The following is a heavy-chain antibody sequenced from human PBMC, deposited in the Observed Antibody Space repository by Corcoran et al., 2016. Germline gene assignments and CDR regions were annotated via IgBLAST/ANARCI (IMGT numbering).Heavy chain of an antibody. J-gene: IGHJ4*02. V-gene: IGHV4-39*07. D-gene: IGHD2-8*02. Sequence: QLHLQESGPGPVKPSETLSLTCTVSGGSISSSTSYWAWIRQPPGKGLEWIGTIHYGGTAYYNPSLKSRVTISIDTSKSQFSLKLKSVTAAATAVDYCATHWTGSYYHYDYWGQGTLVTVSS. CDR3: ATHWTGSYYHYDY. CDR2: IHYGGTA. CDR1: GGSISSSTSY.